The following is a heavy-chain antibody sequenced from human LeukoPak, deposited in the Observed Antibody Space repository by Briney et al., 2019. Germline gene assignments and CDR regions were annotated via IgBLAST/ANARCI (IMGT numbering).Heavy chain of an antibody. CDR1: GGSISSYY. Sequence: SEILSLTCTVSGGSISSYYWSWIRQPPGKGLEWIGYIYYSGSTNYNPSLKSRVTISVDTSKNQFSLKLSSVTAADTAVYYCARLAKQAMHYFDYWGQGTLVTVSS. J-gene: IGHJ4*02. CDR2: IYYSGST. V-gene: IGHV4-59*08. CDR3: ARLAKQAMHYFDY.